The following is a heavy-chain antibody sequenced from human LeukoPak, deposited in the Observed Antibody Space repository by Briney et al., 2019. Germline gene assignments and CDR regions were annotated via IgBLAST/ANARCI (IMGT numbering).Heavy chain of an antibody. CDR2: IIPIFGTA. V-gene: IGHV1-69*13. CDR3: ARGKDNSYGLYNWFDP. Sequence: SVKVSCKASGGTFSSYAISWVRQAPGQGLEWMGGIIPIFGTANYAQKFQGRVTITADESTSTAYMELSSLRSEDTAVYYCARGKDNSYGLYNWFDPWGQGTLVTVSS. CDR1: GGTFSSYA. J-gene: IGHJ5*02. D-gene: IGHD5-18*01.